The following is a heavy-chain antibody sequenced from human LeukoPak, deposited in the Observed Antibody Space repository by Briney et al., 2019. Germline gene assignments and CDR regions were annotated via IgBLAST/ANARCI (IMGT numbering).Heavy chain of an antibody. J-gene: IGHJ6*03. CDR3: ARETTWYYYMDV. CDR1: GYTFTGYY. V-gene: IGHV1-2*02. Sequence: ASVKVSCKASGYTFTGYYMHWVRQAPGQGLEWMGWINPNSGGTNYAQKFQGRVTMTRDTSISTAYMELSRLRSDDTAVYYCARETTWYYYMDVWGKGTTVTVSS. D-gene: IGHD4-11*01. CDR2: INPNSGGT.